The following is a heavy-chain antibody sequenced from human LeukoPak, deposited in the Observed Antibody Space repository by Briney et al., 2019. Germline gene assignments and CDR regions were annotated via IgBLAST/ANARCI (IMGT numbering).Heavy chain of an antibody. CDR1: GFTFSNSA. Sequence: PGGSLRLSCAASGFTFSNSAMNWVRQAPGKGLEWVSYISSSSSTIYYADSVKGRFTISRDNAKNSLYLQMNSLRAEDTAVYYCARARIAYTSPPDYWGQGTLVTVSS. CDR2: ISSSSSTI. D-gene: IGHD1-14*01. J-gene: IGHJ4*02. CDR3: ARARIAYTSPPDY. V-gene: IGHV3-48*04.